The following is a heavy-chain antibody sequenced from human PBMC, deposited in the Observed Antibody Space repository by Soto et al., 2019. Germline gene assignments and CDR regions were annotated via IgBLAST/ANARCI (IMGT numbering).Heavy chain of an antibody. Sequence: QVQLQESGPGLVKPSQTLSLTCTVSGGSISSGGYYWSWIRQHPGKGLEWIGYIYYSGSTYYNPSXXXRVXISVDTSKNQSSLKLSSVTAADTAVYYCAIYDSSGSRGFQHWGQGTLVTVSS. J-gene: IGHJ1*01. CDR1: GGSISSGGYY. CDR2: IYYSGST. V-gene: IGHV4-31*03. D-gene: IGHD3-22*01. CDR3: AIYDSSGSRGFQH.